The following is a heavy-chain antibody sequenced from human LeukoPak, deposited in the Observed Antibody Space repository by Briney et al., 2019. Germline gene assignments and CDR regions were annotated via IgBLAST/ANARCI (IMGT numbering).Heavy chain of an antibody. CDR3: ARGPQGAWFDP. J-gene: IGHJ5*02. CDR2: INSDGSST. V-gene: IGHV3-74*01. CDR1: GFTFSSYW. Sequence: PGGSLRLSCEASGFTFSSYWMHWVRQAPGKGLVWFSRINSDGSSTNYADSVKGRFTIYRDNAKNTLYLQMNSLRAEDTAVYYCARGPQGAWFDPWGQGTLVTVSS.